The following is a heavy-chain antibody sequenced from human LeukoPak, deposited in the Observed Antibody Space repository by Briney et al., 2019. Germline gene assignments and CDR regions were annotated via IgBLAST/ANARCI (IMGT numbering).Heavy chain of an antibody. CDR2: IYYSGST. Sequence: SETLSLSCTVSGGSISGSSYYWGWIRQPPGKGLEWIGSIYYSGSTYYNPSLKSRVTISVDTSKNQFSLKLSSVTAADTAVYYCARDDGVIAFDYWGQGTLVTVSS. CDR3: ARDDGVIAFDY. D-gene: IGHD2-21*01. V-gene: IGHV4-39*07. J-gene: IGHJ4*02. CDR1: GGSISGSSYY.